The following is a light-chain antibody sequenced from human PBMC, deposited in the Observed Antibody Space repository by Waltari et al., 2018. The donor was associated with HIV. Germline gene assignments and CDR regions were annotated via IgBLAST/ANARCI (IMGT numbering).Light chain of an antibody. CDR3: AAWDDSLNGVV. CDR1: SSNIGSNT. CDR2: SNN. V-gene: IGLV1-44*01. J-gene: IGLJ2*01. Sequence: QSVLTQPPSASGTPGQRVTISCSGRSSNIGSNTVTWYQQLPGTAPKLIIYSNNQRPSGGPDRFSGSKSGTAASLAISGLQSEDEADYDCAAWDDSLNGVVFGGGTKLTVL.